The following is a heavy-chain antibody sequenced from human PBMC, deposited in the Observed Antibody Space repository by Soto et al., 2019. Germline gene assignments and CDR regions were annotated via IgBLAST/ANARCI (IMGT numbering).Heavy chain of an antibody. J-gene: IGHJ5*01. Sequence: EVQLLESGGGLVQPGGSLRLSCAASGFTFNTFEMSWVLQAPGRGLEWVSFISDDGSRTYYADAVKGRFTISRDNSKYTLYLQMNSLTVEDTAVYACVKGGWLDFWGQGTLVTVSS. CDR1: GFTFNTFE. D-gene: IGHD3-16*01. V-gene: IGHV3-23*01. CDR2: ISDDGSRT. CDR3: VKGGWLDF.